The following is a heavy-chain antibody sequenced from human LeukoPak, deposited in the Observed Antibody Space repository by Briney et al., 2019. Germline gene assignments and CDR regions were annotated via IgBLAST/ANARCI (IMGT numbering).Heavy chain of an antibody. CDR3: ARDSTAVTRPPCYFDY. Sequence: WGSLRLSCAASGFTVSKNYMTWVRQAPGKGLEWVSVRYSAGSTYYADSVKGRFTISRDNSKNTLYLQMNSLRAEDTAVYYCARDSTAVTRPPCYFDYWGQGTLVTVSS. CDR1: GFTVSKNY. V-gene: IGHV3-53*01. D-gene: IGHD4-17*01. J-gene: IGHJ4*02. CDR2: RYSAGST.